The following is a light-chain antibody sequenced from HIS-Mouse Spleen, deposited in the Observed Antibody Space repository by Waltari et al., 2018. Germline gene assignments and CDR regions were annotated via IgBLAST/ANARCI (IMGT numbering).Light chain of an antibody. CDR3: QQDGSSPRT. CDR1: QSVSSSD. V-gene: IGKV3-20*01. CDR2: GAS. J-gene: IGKJ1*01. Sequence: ELVLTQSPGTLSLSPGERATLSCRASQSVSSSDLAWYQQKPGQAPRLRIYGASSRATGIPDRFSGSGSGTDFTLTISRLEPEDFAVYYCQQDGSSPRTFGQGTKVEIK.